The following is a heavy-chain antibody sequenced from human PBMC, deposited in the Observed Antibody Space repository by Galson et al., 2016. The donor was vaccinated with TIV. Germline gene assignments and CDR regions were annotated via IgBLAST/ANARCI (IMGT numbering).Heavy chain of an antibody. V-gene: IGHV1-69*04. J-gene: IGHJ4*02. D-gene: IGHD3-10*01. Sequence: SVKVSCKASGGTFSSYTFNWVRQAPGQGLEWMGRIIPLIGMINYAQKFQGRVTITADKSTTTAYMELSSLRSEDTAVYYCARDAGTLLEGRFCDYWGQETLVTVSS. CDR2: IIPLIGMI. CDR3: ARDAGTLLEGRFCDY. CDR1: GGTFSSYT.